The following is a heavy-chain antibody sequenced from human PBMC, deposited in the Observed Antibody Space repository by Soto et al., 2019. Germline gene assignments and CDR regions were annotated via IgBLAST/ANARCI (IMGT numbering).Heavy chain of an antibody. D-gene: IGHD6-6*01. Sequence: GASVKVSCKASGYTFTGYYMHWVRQAPGQGLEWMGWINPNSGGTNYAQKFQGRVTMTRDTSISTAYMELSRLRSDDTAVYYCAREVRQLVRRDYYYGMDVWGQGTTVTVS. CDR2: INPNSGGT. CDR1: GYTFTGYY. CDR3: AREVRQLVRRDYYYGMDV. J-gene: IGHJ6*02. V-gene: IGHV1-2*02.